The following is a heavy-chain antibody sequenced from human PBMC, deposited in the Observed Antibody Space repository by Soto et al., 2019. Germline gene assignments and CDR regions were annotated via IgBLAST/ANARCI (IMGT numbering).Heavy chain of an antibody. D-gene: IGHD3-10*01. CDR1: GFTFSSYG. V-gene: IGHV3-30*18. CDR2: ISYDGSNK. CDR3: AKEGGYYGSGSYSVGENYYGMDV. Sequence: QVQLVESGGGVVQTGRSLRLSCAASGFTFSSYGMHWVRQAPGKGLEWVAVISYDGSNKYYADSVKGRFTISRDNSKNTLDREMNSLRAEDTAVYYCAKEGGYYGSGSYSVGENYYGMDVWGQGTTVTVSS. J-gene: IGHJ6*02.